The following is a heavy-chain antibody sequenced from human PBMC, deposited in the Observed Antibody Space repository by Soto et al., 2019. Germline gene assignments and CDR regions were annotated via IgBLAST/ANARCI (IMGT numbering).Heavy chain of an antibody. CDR3: ARAWGSGWYLDY. CDR2: TYYKSTWYN. V-gene: IGHV6-1*01. Sequence: QVQLQQSGPGLVKPSQTLSLTCAVSGYSVSTYSAAWNWIRQSPSRGLEWLGRTYYKSTWYNDYAESVRSRISINPDTSKTQFSLKLNSVTPEDTAVYSCARAWGSGWYLDYWGQGILVTVSS. CDR1: GYSVSTYSAA. D-gene: IGHD6-19*01. J-gene: IGHJ4*02.